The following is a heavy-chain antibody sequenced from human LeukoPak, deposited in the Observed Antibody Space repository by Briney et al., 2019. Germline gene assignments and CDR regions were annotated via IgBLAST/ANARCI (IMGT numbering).Heavy chain of an antibody. CDR1: GYTFTGYY. Sequence: ASVKVSCKASGYTFTGYYMHWVRQAPGQGLEWMGWINPNSGGTNYAQKLQGRVTMTTDTSTSTAYMELRSLRSDDTAVDYCARFRGPSVGATSYWGQGTLVTVSS. D-gene: IGHD1-26*01. V-gene: IGHV1-2*02. CDR2: INPNSGGT. J-gene: IGHJ4*02. CDR3: ARFRGPSVGATSY.